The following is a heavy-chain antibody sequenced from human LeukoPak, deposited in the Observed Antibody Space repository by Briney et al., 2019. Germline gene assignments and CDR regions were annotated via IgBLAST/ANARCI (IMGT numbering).Heavy chain of an antibody. V-gene: IGHV3-15*01. CDR1: GFTFSNAW. D-gene: IGHD5-12*01. J-gene: IGHJ4*02. CDR2: IKSKTDGGTT. Sequence: GGSLRLSCAASGFTFSNAWMSWVRQAPGKGLEWVGRIKSKTDGGTTDYAAPVKGGFSISRDDSKNTLYLQMNSLKTEDTAVYYCTTDVGTNSGYEGSDYWGQGTLVTVSS. CDR3: TTDVGTNSGYEGSDY.